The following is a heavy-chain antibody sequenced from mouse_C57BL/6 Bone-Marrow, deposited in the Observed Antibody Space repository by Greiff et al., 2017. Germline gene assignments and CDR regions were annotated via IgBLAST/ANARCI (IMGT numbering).Heavy chain of an antibody. CDR2: FYPGSGSI. CDR1: GYTFTEYT. D-gene: IGHD2-4*01. J-gene: IGHJ2*01. CDR3: ARHEDLRDYDVFDY. V-gene: IGHV1-62-2*01. Sequence: VQLQQSGTVLARPGASVKLSCKASGYTFTEYTIHWVKQRSGQGLEWIGWFYPGSGSIKYNEKFKDKATLTADKSSSTVYMELIRLTSEDSAVXFCARHEDLRDYDVFDYWGQGTTLTVSS.